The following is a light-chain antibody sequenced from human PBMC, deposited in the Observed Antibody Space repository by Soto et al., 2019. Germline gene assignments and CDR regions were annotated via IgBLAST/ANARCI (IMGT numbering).Light chain of an antibody. V-gene: IGLV1-44*01. CDR1: SSNIGTNT. J-gene: IGLJ3*02. CDR2: STN. CDR3: AAWDGSLNVVL. Sequence: QSVLTQPPSASGTPGQRVTISCSGSSSNIGTNTVNWYQQFPRSAPKLLTYSTNQRPSGVPDRFSGSKSGTSASLAISGLQSEDEADYYCAAWDGSLNVVLFGGGTKLTVL.